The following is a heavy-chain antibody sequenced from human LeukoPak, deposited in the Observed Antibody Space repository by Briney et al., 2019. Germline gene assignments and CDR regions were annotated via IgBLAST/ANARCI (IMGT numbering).Heavy chain of an antibody. CDR3: ATGDEGYFDY. CDR1: GFTFSSHA. V-gene: IGHV3-23*01. CDR2: ISDSGAST. Sequence: GGSLRLSCAASGFTFSSHAMSWVRQAPGKGLEWVSGISDSGASTYYADSVKGRFTISRDNSKNTLYLQMNSLRAEDTAVYYCATGDEGYFDYWGQGTLVTVSS. J-gene: IGHJ4*02.